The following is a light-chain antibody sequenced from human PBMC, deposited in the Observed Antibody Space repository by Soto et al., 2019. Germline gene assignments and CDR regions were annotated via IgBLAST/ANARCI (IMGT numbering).Light chain of an antibody. Sequence: EIVLTQSPGTLSLSPGERATLSCRASQSVSSSYLAWYQQKPGQAPRLLIYGASSRATGIPDRFSGSGSGTDFTLTIIRLEHEDFAVYYCQQYGSLPPITFGQGTRLEIK. V-gene: IGKV3-20*01. CDR1: QSVSSSY. J-gene: IGKJ5*01. CDR3: QQYGSLPPIT. CDR2: GAS.